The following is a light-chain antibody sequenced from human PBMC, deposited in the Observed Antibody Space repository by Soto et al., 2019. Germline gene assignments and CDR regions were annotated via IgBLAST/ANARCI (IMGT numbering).Light chain of an antibody. CDR3: QQYGTSPLMYT. Sequence: DIVLTQSPGALSLSPGERATLSCRASQSVTSSYLAWYQQKPGQAPRLLIYGASIRATGVPGRFSGSGSGTDFTLTITRLEPEDFAVYYCQQYGTSPLMYTFGQGTKLSIK. CDR1: QSVTSSY. V-gene: IGKV3-20*01. CDR2: GAS. J-gene: IGKJ2*01.